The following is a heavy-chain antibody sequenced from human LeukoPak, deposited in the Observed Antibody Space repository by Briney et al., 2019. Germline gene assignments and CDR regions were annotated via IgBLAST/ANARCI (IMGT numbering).Heavy chain of an antibody. J-gene: IGHJ5*02. CDR2: ITPIFGTA. V-gene: IGHV1-69*06. Sequence: GASVKVSCKASGGTFSSYAISWVRQAPGQGLEWMGGITPIFGTANYAQKFQGRVTITADKSTSTAYMELSSLRSEDTAVYYCASQPAAVNNWFDPWGQGTLVTVSS. D-gene: IGHD2-2*01. CDR3: ASQPAAVNNWFDP. CDR1: GGTFSSYA.